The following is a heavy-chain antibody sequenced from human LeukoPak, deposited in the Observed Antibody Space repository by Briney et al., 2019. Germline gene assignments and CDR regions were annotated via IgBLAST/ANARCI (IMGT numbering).Heavy chain of an antibody. V-gene: IGHV4-39*07. J-gene: IGHJ3*02. Sequence: SETLSLTCTVSGGSISSSSYYWGWIRQPPGKGLEWIGSIYYSGSTYYNPSLKSRVTISVDRSKNQFSLKLSSVTAADTAVYYCARVGIDYSVVGLLKGDAFDIWGQGTMVTVSS. D-gene: IGHD4-11*01. CDR2: IYYSGST. CDR1: GGSISSSSYY. CDR3: ARVGIDYSVVGLLKGDAFDI.